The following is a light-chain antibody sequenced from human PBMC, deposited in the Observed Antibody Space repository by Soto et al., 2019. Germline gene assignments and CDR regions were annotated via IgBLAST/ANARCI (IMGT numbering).Light chain of an antibody. V-gene: IGKV1-33*01. CDR2: DAS. CDR3: QQYDNLPIT. Sequence: DIQMNQSPSSLSASVGDRVTVTCQASQDISNRLNWYQQKPGKAPKLLIYDASNLETGVPSRFSGSRSGTDFKFIISSLQPEDVATYYCQQYDNLPITFAQGTRLAIK. J-gene: IGKJ5*01. CDR1: QDISNR.